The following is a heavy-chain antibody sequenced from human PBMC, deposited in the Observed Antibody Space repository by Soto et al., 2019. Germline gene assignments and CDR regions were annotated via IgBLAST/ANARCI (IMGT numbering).Heavy chain of an antibody. CDR2: ISAYNGNT. CDR3: ARDQGPYCSSTSCHNSEY. V-gene: IGHV1-18*01. CDR1: GYTFTNYG. D-gene: IGHD2-2*02. J-gene: IGHJ4*02. Sequence: QVQLVQSGAEVKKPGASVKVSCKASGYTFTNYGISWVRQAPGQGLEWMGWISAYNGNTNYAQKLQGRVTMTTDTSTSTAYMELRSLRSDDTAVYYCARDQGPYCSSTSCHNSEYWGQGTLVTVSS.